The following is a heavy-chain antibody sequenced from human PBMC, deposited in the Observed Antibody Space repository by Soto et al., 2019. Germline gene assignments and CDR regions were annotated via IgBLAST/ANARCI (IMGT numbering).Heavy chain of an antibody. V-gene: IGHV1-46*01. D-gene: IGHD3-3*01. Sequence: ASVKVSCKASGYTFTSYYMHWVRQAPGQGLEWMGIINPSGGRTSYAQKIQGRVTMTRDTSTSTVNMELSSLSSEDTAVFFCARGGPPSHYDFWSGYDAFDIWGQGTMVTVSS. CDR3: ARGGPPSHYDFWSGYDAFDI. CDR1: GYTFTSYY. CDR2: INPSGGRT. J-gene: IGHJ3*02.